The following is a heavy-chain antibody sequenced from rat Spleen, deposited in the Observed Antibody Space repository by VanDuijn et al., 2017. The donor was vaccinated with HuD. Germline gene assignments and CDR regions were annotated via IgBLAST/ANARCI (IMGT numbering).Heavy chain of an antibody. CDR1: GLSFSNYD. D-gene: IGHD1-11*01. Sequence: EVQLVESGGGLVQPGRSMKLSCAASGLSFSNYDMAWVRQAPTKGLEWVASISYDGTATYYRDSVKGRFTLSRDNAKSTLYLQMDSLRSEDTATYYCARLFGGYSGGTYFDYWGQGVMVTVSS. V-gene: IGHV5-25*01. J-gene: IGHJ2*01. CDR3: ARLFGGYSGGTYFDY. CDR2: ISYDGTAT.